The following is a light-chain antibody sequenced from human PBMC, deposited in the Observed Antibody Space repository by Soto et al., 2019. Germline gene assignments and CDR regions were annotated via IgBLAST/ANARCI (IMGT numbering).Light chain of an antibody. CDR3: QLYSSYSALT. Sequence: DIQMTQSPSTLSASVGDRVIITCRASQSISTWLAWYQQKPGKAPKVLIYDASILESGVPSSVSGSGSGTEFTLAISRLQPDDFATYYCQLYSSYSALTFGGGTKVDIK. CDR2: DAS. CDR1: QSISTW. J-gene: IGKJ4*01. V-gene: IGKV1-5*01.